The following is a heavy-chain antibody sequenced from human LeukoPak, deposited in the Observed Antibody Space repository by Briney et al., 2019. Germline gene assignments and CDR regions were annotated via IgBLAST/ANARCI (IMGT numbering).Heavy chain of an antibody. D-gene: IGHD3-22*01. J-gene: IGHJ4*02. CDR3: AKDPQYYYDSSGYY. CDR1: GFTFSSYA. V-gene: IGHV3-7*03. Sequence: PGGSLRLSCAASGFTFSSYAMSWVRQAPGKGLEWVANINEDGSEKYDVDSVKGRFTISRDNAKNSLYLQMNSLRAEDTAVYYCAKDPQYYYDSSGYYWGQGTLVTVSS. CDR2: INEDGSEK.